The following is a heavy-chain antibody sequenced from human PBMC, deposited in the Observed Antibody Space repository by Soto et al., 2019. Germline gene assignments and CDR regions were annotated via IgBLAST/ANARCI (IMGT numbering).Heavy chain of an antibody. D-gene: IGHD5-12*01. Sequence: PSETLSLTCTVSGGSISSGDYYWSWIRQPPGKGLEWIGYIYYSGSTYYNPSLKSRVTISVDTSKNQFSLKLSSVTAADTAVYYCARVGRVAPLDYWGQGTLVTVSS. CDR1: GGSISSGDYY. J-gene: IGHJ4*02. CDR3: ARVGRVAPLDY. V-gene: IGHV4-30-4*01. CDR2: IYYSGST.